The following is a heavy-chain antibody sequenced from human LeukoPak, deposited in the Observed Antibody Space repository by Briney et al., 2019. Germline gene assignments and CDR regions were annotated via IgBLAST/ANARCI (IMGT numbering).Heavy chain of an antibody. D-gene: IGHD6-6*01. J-gene: IGHJ4*02. CDR1: KFNFA. CDR3: AKGHFASSSFFDY. V-gene: IGHV3-23*01. CDR2: ISGSGDAT. Sequence: GGSLRLSCAASKFNFAMSWVRQIADKRLEWVSAISGSGDATFYTDSVKGRFTISRDNSKSTLYLQMNNLRVEDTAVYYCAKGHFASSSFFDYWGQGTLVTVSS.